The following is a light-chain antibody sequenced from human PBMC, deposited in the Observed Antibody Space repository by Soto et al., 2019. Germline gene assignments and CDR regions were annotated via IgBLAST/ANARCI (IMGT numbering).Light chain of an antibody. CDR1: QSVSSH. CDR2: DAS. Sequence: EVVLTQSPATLSLSPGEGATVSCRASQSVSSHLAWYQQKRGQAPRLLIYDASSRASGIPARFSGRGSGTDFTLTISNLEPEDFAVYYCQQYNNWPRTFGQGTKVDIK. CDR3: QQYNNWPRT. J-gene: IGKJ1*01. V-gene: IGKV3-11*01.